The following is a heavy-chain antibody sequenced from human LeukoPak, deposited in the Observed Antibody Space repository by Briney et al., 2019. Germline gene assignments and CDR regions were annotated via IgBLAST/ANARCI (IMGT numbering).Heavy chain of an antibody. CDR1: GFTFSSYS. J-gene: IGHJ4*02. Sequence: GGSLRLSCAASGFTFSSYSMNWVRQAPGKGLEWVSSISSSSSYIYYADSVKGRFTISRDNAKNSLYLQMNSLRAEDTAVYYCARDQGVAGTEFVYWGQGTLVTVSS. CDR3: ARDQGVAGTEFVY. CDR2: ISSSSSYI. D-gene: IGHD6-19*01. V-gene: IGHV3-21*01.